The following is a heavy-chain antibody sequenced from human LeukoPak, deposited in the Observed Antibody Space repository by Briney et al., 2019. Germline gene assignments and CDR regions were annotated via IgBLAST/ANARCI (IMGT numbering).Heavy chain of an antibody. CDR1: GGSISSSSYY. CDR2: IYYSGST. V-gene: IGHV4-39*07. CDR3: ARGLSLLRSEEGLPLGY. J-gene: IGHJ1*01. Sequence: SETLSLTCTVSGGSISSSSYYWGWIRQPPGKGLEWIGSIYYSGSTYYNPSLKSRVTISVDTSKNQFSLKLSSVTAADTAVYYCARGLSLLRSEEGLPLGYWGQGSLVTVSS. D-gene: IGHD2-21*01.